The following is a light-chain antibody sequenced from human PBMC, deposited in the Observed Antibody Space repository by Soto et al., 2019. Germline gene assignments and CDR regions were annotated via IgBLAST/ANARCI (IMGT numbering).Light chain of an antibody. J-gene: IGLJ2*01. V-gene: IGLV2-14*01. CDR1: SSDVGGYNY. CDR2: DVS. Sequence: QYALTQPASVSGSPGQSITISCTGNSSDVGGYNYVSWYQQHPGKAPKLMIYDVSNRPSGVSNRFSGSKSGNTASLTISGLQAEDEADYYCSSYTSSSTLDVVFGGGTKLTVL. CDR3: SSYTSSSTLDVV.